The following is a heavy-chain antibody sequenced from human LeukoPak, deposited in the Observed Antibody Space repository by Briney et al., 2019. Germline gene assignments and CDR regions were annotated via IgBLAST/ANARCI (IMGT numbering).Heavy chain of an antibody. CDR3: VRSGYCYGGTCHSGAFDI. CDR1: GYTFTIYD. Sequence: ASVKVSCKASGYTFTIYDINWVRQATGQGLEWMGWMNPNSDNTGYAQKLQGRITMTTDTSTSTAYMELRSLRSDDTAVYYCVRSGYCYGGTCHSGAFDIWGQGTVVTVSS. CDR2: MNPNSDNT. D-gene: IGHD2-15*01. V-gene: IGHV1-8*01. J-gene: IGHJ3*02.